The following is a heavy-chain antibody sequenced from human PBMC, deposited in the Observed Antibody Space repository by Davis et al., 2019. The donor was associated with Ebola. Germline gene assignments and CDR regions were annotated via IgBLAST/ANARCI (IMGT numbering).Heavy chain of an antibody. V-gene: IGHV4-59*01. Sequence: SETLSLTCTVSGGSISSSYWSWIRQPPGKGLEWIGYIYHSESSNYNPSLKSRFTISVDTSKNHFSRKLSSVTAADTAVYYCARDSRWLVPGTYYYYGMDVWGQGTTVTVSS. J-gene: IGHJ6*02. CDR1: GGSISSSY. CDR2: IYHSESS. D-gene: IGHD6-19*01. CDR3: ARDSRWLVPGTYYYYGMDV.